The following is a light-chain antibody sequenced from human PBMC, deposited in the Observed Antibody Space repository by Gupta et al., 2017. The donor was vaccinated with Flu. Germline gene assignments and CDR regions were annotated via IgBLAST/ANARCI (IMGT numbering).Light chain of an antibody. Sequence: VTISCTGTSSDVGGYKYVSWYQQHPGKAPKLMIYDVSNRPSGVPDRFSGSKSGNTASLTISGLQADDEADYYCCSYAGSNTGVFGGGTKLTVL. J-gene: IGLJ2*01. CDR3: CSYAGSNTGV. CDR1: SSDVGGYKY. CDR2: DVS. V-gene: IGLV2-11*01.